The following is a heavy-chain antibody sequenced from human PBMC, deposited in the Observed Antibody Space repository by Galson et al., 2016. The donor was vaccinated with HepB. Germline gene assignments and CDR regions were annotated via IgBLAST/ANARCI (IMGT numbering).Heavy chain of an antibody. V-gene: IGHV2-5*01. D-gene: IGHD3-10*01. CDR3: AHFDFGSGSLDD. Sequence: PALVKPTQTHTLTCTLSGFSLSTLGGVGWIRQPPGKALEWLALIYWNDGKRYSPSLKSRLTITKDTSKNLVVLTMTDMDPVDTATYYCAHFDFGSGSLDDWGQGTLVAVSS. J-gene: IGHJ4*02. CDR2: IYWNDGK. CDR1: GFSLSTLGG.